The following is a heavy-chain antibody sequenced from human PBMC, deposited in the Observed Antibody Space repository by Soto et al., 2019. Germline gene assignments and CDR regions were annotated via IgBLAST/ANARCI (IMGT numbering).Heavy chain of an antibody. V-gene: IGHV3-11*01. Sequence: PGGSLGLSCAASRVTFDDYYMTGIRQVPGKGLEWVSFIGNRGTGIYYADSVKGRFTIFRDNAKNSLYLQMNSLRAEDTAMYYCARDLRAVGMASRFDPWGQGTLVTVSS. CDR2: IGNRGTGI. D-gene: IGHD6-13*01. CDR1: RVTFDDYY. J-gene: IGHJ5*02. CDR3: ARDLRAVGMASRFDP.